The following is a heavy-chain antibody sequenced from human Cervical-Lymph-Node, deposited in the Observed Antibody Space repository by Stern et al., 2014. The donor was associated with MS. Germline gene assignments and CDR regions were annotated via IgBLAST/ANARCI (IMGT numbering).Heavy chain of an antibody. Sequence: VQLVESGGGVVQPGRSLRLSCAASGFTFSYHAMHWVRQAPGKGLEWVAVISYDGSDKNDADSGKGRFTISRDNSRNTRNLKMNSLRVDDTAVYYCARGGAVATSDYYFDYWGQGILVTVSS. V-gene: IGHV3-30*01. CDR3: ARGGAVATSDYYFDY. J-gene: IGHJ4*02. D-gene: IGHD5-12*01. CDR2: ISYDGSDK. CDR1: GFTFSYHA.